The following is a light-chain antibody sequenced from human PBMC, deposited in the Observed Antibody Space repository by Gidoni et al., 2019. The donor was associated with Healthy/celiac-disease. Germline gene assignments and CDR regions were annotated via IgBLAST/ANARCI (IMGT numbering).Light chain of an antibody. CDR2: AAS. CDR3: QTYNSAPQT. J-gene: IGKJ1*01. V-gene: IGKV1-27*01. Sequence: DIQMTQSPSSLSASVGDRVTITCRASQCISNYLAWYQQKPGKVPKLLIYAASTLQSGVPSRFSGSGSGTDFTLTISSLQPEDVATYYCQTYNSAPQTFGQGTKVEIK. CDR1: QCISNY.